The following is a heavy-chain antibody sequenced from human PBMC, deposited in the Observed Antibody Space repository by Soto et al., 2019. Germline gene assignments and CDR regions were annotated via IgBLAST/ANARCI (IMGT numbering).Heavy chain of an antibody. J-gene: IGHJ6*03. V-gene: IGHV1-46*03. D-gene: IGHD1-26*01. CDR1: GYTFTSYY. Sequence: QVQLVQSGAEVKKPGASVKVSCKASGYTFTSYYMHWVRQAPGQGLEWMGIINPSGGSTSYAQKFQGRVTMTRDTSTSTVYMELSSLRSEDTAVYYCARGGAEGYYYYDMDVWGKGTTVTVSS. CDR2: INPSGGST. CDR3: ARGGAEGYYYYDMDV.